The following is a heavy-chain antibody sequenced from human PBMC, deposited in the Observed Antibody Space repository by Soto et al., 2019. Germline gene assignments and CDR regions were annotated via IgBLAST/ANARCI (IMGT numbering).Heavy chain of an antibody. V-gene: IGHV1-18*01. D-gene: IGHD6-6*01. J-gene: IGHJ4*02. Sequence: QVQLVQSGAEVKKPGASVKVSCKASGYTFTNYGLSWVRQAPGQGLEWMGWINPYNGNTDYAQKVQGRVTMTTDTSTTTAFMELRSLRSDDTAVYHCAGRQLVSWGQFDYWGQGTVVTVSS. CDR1: GYTFTNYG. CDR2: INPYNGNT. CDR3: AGRQLVSWGQFDY.